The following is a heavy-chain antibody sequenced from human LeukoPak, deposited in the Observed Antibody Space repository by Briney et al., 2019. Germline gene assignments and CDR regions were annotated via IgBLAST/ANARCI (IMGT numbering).Heavy chain of an antibody. CDR3: ARGAKCSGGSCYLYNWFDP. CDR1: GGSISSYY. J-gene: IGHJ5*02. D-gene: IGHD2-15*01. V-gene: IGHV4-59*01. CDR2: IYYSGST. Sequence: SETLSLTCTVSGGSISSYYWSWIRQPPGKGLEWSGYIYYSGSTNYNPSLKSRVTISVDTSKNQFSLKLSSVTAADTAVYYCARGAKCSGGSCYLYNWFDPWGQGTLVTVFS.